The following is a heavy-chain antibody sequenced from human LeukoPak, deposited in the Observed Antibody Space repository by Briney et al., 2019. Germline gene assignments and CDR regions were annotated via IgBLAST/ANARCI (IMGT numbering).Heavy chain of an antibody. CDR1: GGTFSSYA. CDR2: INPSGGST. D-gene: IGHD6-19*01. Sequence: ASVKVSCKASGGTFSSYAISWVRQAPGQGLEWMGIINPSGGSTSYAQKFQGRVTMTRDTSKNQFSLKLSSVTAADTAVYYCARAGGGSGRGPPYYYYGMDVWGQGTTVTVSS. J-gene: IGHJ6*02. V-gene: IGHV1-46*01. CDR3: ARAGGGSGRGPPYYYYGMDV.